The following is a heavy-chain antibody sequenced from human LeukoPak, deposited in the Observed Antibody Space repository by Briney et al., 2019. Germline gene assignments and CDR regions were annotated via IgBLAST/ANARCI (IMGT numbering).Heavy chain of an antibody. CDR1: GYTFTSYG. CDR2: INPSGGST. CDR3: ARGKPRYCSGGSCRPEYYFDY. J-gene: IGHJ4*02. Sequence: ASVKVSCKASGYTFTSYGISWVRQAPGQGLEWMGIINPSGGSTSYAQKFQGRVTMTRDTSTSTVYMELSSLRSEDTAVYYCARGKPRYCSGGSCRPEYYFDYWGQGTLVTVSS. V-gene: IGHV1-46*01. D-gene: IGHD2-15*01.